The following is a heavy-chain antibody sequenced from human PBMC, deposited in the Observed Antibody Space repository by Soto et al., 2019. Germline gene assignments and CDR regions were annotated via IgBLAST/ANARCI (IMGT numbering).Heavy chain of an antibody. CDR3: AKPPNHQLSFSRLGYYYYGLAF. CDR1: GFTFSSYA. J-gene: IGHJ6*02. CDR2: ISGSGGST. Sequence: GSLRLSCAASGFTFSSYAMSWVRQAPGKGLEWVSAISGSGGSTYYADSVKGRFTISRDNSKNTLYLQMNSLRAEDTAVYYCAKPPNHQLSFSRLGYYYYGLAFWAQGTSVPGS. V-gene: IGHV3-23*01. D-gene: IGHD2-2*01.